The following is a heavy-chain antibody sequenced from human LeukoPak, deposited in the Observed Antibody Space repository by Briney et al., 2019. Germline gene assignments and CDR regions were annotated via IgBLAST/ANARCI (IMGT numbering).Heavy chain of an antibody. CDR3: ARDRGHYYDSSGYAFDI. CDR2: IYYSGST. V-gene: IGHV4-31*03. D-gene: IGHD3-22*01. J-gene: IGHJ3*02. CDR1: GGSINSGGYH. Sequence: SETLSLTCTVSGGSINSGGYHWSWIRQHPGKGLEWIGYIYYSGSTYYNPSLKSRITVSVDTSKNQFSLKLSSVTAADTAVYYCARDRGHYYDSSGYAFDIWGQGTMVTVSS.